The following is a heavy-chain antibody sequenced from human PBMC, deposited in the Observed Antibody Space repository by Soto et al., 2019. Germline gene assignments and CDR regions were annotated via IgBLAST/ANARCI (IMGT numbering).Heavy chain of an antibody. D-gene: IGHD3-9*01. CDR2: ISPKTGGT. Sequence: QVQLVQSGAEVTKPGASVKVSCEASGYSFIDYYIHWVRQAPGQGFEGMGRISPKTGGTNYAQNFQGSVTMTWYTALNTAYMELSSLISEDTAVYYCARAAGYISDWYYFVLCGQGTRVTVSS. CDR1: GYSFIDYY. J-gene: IGHJ4*02. V-gene: IGHV1-2*02. CDR3: ARAAGYISDWYYFVL.